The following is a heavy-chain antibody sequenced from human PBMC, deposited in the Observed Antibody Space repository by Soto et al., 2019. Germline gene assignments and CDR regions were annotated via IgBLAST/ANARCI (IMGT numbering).Heavy chain of an antibody. Sequence: SLTCAVYGGSFSGYYWSWIRQPPGKGLEWIGEVNHRGSTNYNPSLKSRLTISVDTSKNQFSLKLSSVTAADTAVYYCARTSSSWNPGLTDYWGQGALVTVSS. CDR2: VNHRGST. CDR1: GGSFSGYY. CDR3: ARTSSSWNPGLTDY. V-gene: IGHV4-34*01. J-gene: IGHJ4*02. D-gene: IGHD6-13*01.